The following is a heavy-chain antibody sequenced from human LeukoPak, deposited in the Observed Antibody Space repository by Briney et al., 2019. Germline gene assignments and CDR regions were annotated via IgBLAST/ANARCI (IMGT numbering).Heavy chain of an antibody. D-gene: IGHD3-3*01. CDR1: GGSFSGYY. CDR3: ARTGKSNDFWSGYYRVYFDY. J-gene: IGHJ4*02. CDR2: INHSGST. Sequence: PSETLSLTCAVYGGSFSGYYWSWIRQPPGKGLEWIGEINHSGSTNYNPSLKSRVTISVDTSKNQFSLKLSSVTAADTAVYYCARTGKSNDFWSGYYRVYFDYWGQGTLVAVSS. V-gene: IGHV4-34*01.